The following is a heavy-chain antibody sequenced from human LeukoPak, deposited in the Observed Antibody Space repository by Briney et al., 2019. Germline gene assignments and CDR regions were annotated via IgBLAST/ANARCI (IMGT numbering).Heavy chain of an antibody. CDR1: GYTFTSYY. Sequence: ASVKVSCKASGYTFTSYYMHWVRQAPGQGLEWMGIINPSGGSTSYAQKFQGGVTMTRDTSTSTVYMELSSLRSEDTAVYYCAREPGGGANYYYMDVWGKGTTVTVSS. D-gene: IGHD3-16*01. V-gene: IGHV1-46*01. CDR3: AREPGGGANYYYMDV. J-gene: IGHJ6*03. CDR2: INPSGGST.